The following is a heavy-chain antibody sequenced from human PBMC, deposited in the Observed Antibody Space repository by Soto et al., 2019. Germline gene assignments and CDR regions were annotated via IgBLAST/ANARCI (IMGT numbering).Heavy chain of an antibody. D-gene: IGHD3-10*01. CDR1: GYSISSGYY. CDR2: MYHSGST. CDR3: ARDAITAVRGVNSWFDP. V-gene: IGHV4-38-2*02. Sequence: LSLTCAVSGYSISSGYYWGWIRQPPGKGLEWIGSMYHSGSTYYNPSLKSRVTISVDTSKNQFSLKLSSVTAADTAVYYCARDAITAVRGVNSWFDPWGQGTLVTAPQ. J-gene: IGHJ5*02.